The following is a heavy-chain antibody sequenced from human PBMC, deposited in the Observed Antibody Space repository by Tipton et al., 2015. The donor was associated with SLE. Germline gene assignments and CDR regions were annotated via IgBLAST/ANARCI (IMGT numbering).Heavy chain of an antibody. CDR1: GGSISSYY. CDR2: IYYSGST. Sequence: LRLSCTVSGGSISSYYWSWIRQPTGKGLEWIGYIYYSGSTNYNPSLKSRVTISVDTSKNQFSLKLTSVTTADTAVYYCARQPIAAAGTSNYFDYWGQGTLVTVSS. V-gene: IGHV4-59*08. J-gene: IGHJ4*02. D-gene: IGHD6-13*01. CDR3: ARQPIAAAGTSNYFDY.